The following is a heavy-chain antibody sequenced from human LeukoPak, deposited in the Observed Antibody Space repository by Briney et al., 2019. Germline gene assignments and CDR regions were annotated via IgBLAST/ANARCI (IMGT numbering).Heavy chain of an antibody. CDR1: EFIFSNYD. CDR2: ISSSGSTI. V-gene: IGHV3-48*03. D-gene: IGHD2-21*02. Sequence: GGSLRLSCAASEFIFSNYDMNWVRQAPGKGLEWLSYISSSGSTIYYADSVKGRFTISRDNAKNSLYLQMNSLRAEDTAVYYCARARGAFYGGDCYSESYYFDYWGQGTLVTVSS. J-gene: IGHJ4*02. CDR3: ARARGAFYGGDCYSESYYFDY.